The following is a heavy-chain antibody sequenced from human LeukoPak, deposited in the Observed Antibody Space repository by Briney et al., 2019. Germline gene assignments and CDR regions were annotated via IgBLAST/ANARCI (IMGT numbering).Heavy chain of an antibody. Sequence: PSETLSLTCTVSGGSISSYYWSWIRQSAGKGLEWIGRIYTSGSTNYNPSLKSRVTMSVDTSKNQFSLKLSSVTAADTAVYYCARDPYPDRYCSSTSCLMWFDPWGQGTLVTVSS. J-gene: IGHJ5*02. D-gene: IGHD2-2*01. CDR3: ARDPYPDRYCSSTSCLMWFDP. V-gene: IGHV4-4*07. CDR2: IYTSGST. CDR1: GGSISSYY.